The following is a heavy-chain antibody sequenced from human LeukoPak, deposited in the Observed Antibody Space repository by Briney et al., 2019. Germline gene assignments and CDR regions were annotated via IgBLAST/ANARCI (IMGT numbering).Heavy chain of an antibody. CDR1: GYTFTSYG. CDR3: ARVVIYYDSSGYYYVRPRYFDY. J-gene: IGHJ4*02. V-gene: IGHV1-18*01. CDR2: ISAYNGNT. D-gene: IGHD3-22*01. Sequence: GASVKVSCEASGYTFTSYGISWVRQAPGQGLEWMGWISAYNGNTNYAQKLQGRVTMTTDTSTSTAYMELRSLRSDDTAVYYCARVVIYYDSSGYYYVRPRYFDYWGQGTLVTVSS.